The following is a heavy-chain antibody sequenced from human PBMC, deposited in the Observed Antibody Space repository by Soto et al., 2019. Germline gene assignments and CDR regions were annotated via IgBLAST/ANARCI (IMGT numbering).Heavy chain of an antibody. Sequence: GGSLRLSCAASGFTFSSYAMSWVSQAPGKGLEWVSGIGGSAAGSNYADSVKGRFTISRDNSRNTVYLQMSSLRAEDTALYYCARGGGIAVAGTHLDYWGQGTLVTVSS. CDR3: ARGGGIAVAGTHLDY. D-gene: IGHD6-19*01. J-gene: IGHJ4*02. V-gene: IGHV3-23*01. CDR2: IGGSAAGS. CDR1: GFTFSSYA.